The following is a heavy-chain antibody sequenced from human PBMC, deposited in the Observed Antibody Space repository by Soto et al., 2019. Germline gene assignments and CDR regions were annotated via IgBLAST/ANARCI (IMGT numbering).Heavy chain of an antibody. CDR2: TYYSGRT. J-gene: IGHJ4*02. CDR3: ARFAKEENPKVGSWHYFDY. D-gene: IGHD3-10*01. CDR1: GGSISSGGSF. V-gene: IGHV4-31*03. Sequence: SETLSLTCPVSGGSISSGGSFWTWVRQHPGTGLESRGNTYYSGRTSYNTYLKGRVTISVDTSKNQFYMKLSSVTDADTAVYYCARFAKEENPKVGSWHYFDYWGQGNRVT.